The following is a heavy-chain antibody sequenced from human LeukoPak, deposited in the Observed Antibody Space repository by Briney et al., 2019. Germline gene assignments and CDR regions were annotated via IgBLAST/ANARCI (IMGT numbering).Heavy chain of an antibody. CDR2: ISSSSSHI. V-gene: IGHV3-21*01. CDR3: ASGSYLVDY. J-gene: IGHJ4*02. CDR1: GFTFTSYS. D-gene: IGHD1-26*01. Sequence: GGSLRLSCAASGFTFTSYSMNWVRQAPGKGLEWVSSISSSSSHIYYADSVKGRFTISRDNAKNSLYLQMNSLRAEDTAVYYCASGSYLVDYWGQGTLVTVSS.